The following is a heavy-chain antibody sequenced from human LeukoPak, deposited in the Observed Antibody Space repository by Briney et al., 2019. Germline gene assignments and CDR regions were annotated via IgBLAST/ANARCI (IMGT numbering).Heavy chain of an antibody. CDR2: ISSGSSNI. Sequence: GGSLRLSCAASAFTFSSYSMIWVRQAPGKGLEWISYISSGSSNIYSADSVKGRFTISRDNAKNSLYLQMNSLRAEDTAVYYCARDGRADYWGQGTLVTVSS. D-gene: IGHD3/OR15-3a*01. CDR3: ARDGRADY. CDR1: AFTFSSYS. J-gene: IGHJ4*02. V-gene: IGHV3-48*01.